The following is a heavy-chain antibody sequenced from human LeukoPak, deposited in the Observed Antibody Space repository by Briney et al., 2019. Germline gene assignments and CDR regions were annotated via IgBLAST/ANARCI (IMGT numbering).Heavy chain of an antibody. Sequence: PGGSLRLSCAASGFTFSSYAMHWVRQAPGKGLEWVAVISYDGSNKYYADSVKGRFTISRDNSKNTLYLQMNSLRAEDTAVYYCAREPFDVRFGELTTAAYGMDVWGQGTTVTVSS. V-gene: IGHV3-30-3*01. CDR1: GFTFSSYA. CDR2: ISYDGSNK. J-gene: IGHJ6*02. D-gene: IGHD3-10*01. CDR3: AREPFDVRFGELTTAAYGMDV.